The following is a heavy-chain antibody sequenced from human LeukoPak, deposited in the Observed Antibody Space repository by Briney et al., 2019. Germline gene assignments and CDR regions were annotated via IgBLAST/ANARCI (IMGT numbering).Heavy chain of an antibody. CDR1: GGSISSYY. V-gene: IGHV4-59*01. CDR3: ALHEYSYGSSAQGLDY. J-gene: IGHJ4*02. Sequence: SETLSLTCTVSGGSISSYYWSWIRQPPGKGLEGIGYIYYSGSTNYNPSLKSRVNISVDKSKNQFSLKLSSVTAADTAVYYCALHEYSYGSSAQGLDYWGQGTLVTVSS. CDR2: IYYSGST. D-gene: IGHD5-18*01.